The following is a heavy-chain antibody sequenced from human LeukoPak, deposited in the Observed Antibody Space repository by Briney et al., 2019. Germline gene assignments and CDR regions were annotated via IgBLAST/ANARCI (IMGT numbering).Heavy chain of an antibody. CDR3: ARKKQQLVRVRHYYYYMDV. CDR2: INHSGST. V-gene: IGHV4-34*01. CDR1: GFTFSSYE. D-gene: IGHD6-13*01. J-gene: IGHJ6*03. Sequence: GSLTLSCAASGFTFSSYEMNWVRQPPGKGLEWIGEINHSGSTNYNPSLKSRVTISVDTSKNQFSLKLSSVTAADTAVYYCARKKQQLVRVRHYYYYMDVWGKGTTVTVSS.